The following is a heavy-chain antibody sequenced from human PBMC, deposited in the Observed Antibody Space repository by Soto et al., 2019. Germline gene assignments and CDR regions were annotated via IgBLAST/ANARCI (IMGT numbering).Heavy chain of an antibody. D-gene: IGHD2-15*01. CDR3: ALLTEILIRVYFYYSMDV. J-gene: IGHJ6*02. Sequence: QVQLQESGPGLVKPSQTLSLTCTVSGGSISSGGYYWSWIRQHPGKGLEWIGYIYYSGSTYYNPSLKTGVTLPVHTSKNLLFLMLSSVTAVDTAVYYRALLTEILIRVYFYYSMDVWGQGTTVTVSS. CDR1: GGSISSGGYY. CDR2: IYYSGST. V-gene: IGHV4-31*03.